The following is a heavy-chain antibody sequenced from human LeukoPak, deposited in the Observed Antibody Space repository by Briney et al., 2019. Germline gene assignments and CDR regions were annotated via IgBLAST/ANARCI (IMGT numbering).Heavy chain of an antibody. D-gene: IGHD2-15*01. CDR2: ISAYNGNT. CDR3: ARGDCSGGSCYSPRVPRYYYFGY. CDR1: GYTFTGYY. Sequence: ASVKVSCKASGYTFTGYYMHWVRQAPGQGLEWMGWISAYNGNTNYAQKLQGRVTMTTDTSTSTAYMELRSLRSDDTAVYYCARGDCSGGSCYSPRVPRYYYFGYWGQGTLVTVSS. J-gene: IGHJ4*02. V-gene: IGHV1-18*04.